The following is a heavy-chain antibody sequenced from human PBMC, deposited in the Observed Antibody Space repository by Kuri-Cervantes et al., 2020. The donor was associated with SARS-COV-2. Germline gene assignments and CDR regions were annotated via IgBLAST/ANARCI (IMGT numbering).Heavy chain of an antibody. D-gene: IGHD1/OR15-1a*01. CDR2: ISYDGSNK. CDR3: AGEQEQFDY. J-gene: IGHJ4*02. V-gene: IGHV3-30-3*01. CDR1: GFTFSSYA. Sequence: GGSLRLSCAASGFTFSSYAMHWVRQAPGKGLEWVAVISYDGSNKYYADSVKGRFTISRDNSENTLYLQMNSLRAEDTAVYYCAGEQEQFDYWGQGTLVTVSS.